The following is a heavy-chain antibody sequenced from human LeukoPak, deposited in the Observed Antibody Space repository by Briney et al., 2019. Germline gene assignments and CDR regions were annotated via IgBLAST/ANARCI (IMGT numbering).Heavy chain of an antibody. CDR1: GFTFTIYA. V-gene: IGHV3-23*01. D-gene: IGHD1-26*01. Sequence: GGSLRLSCAASGFTFTIYAMTWVRQAPGKGLEWVSGIYGSGQTTYYADSVKGRFTISRDNSKNTLYLQMDSLRAEDTAVYYCAKEVRIVGATSLDYWGQGTLVTVSS. CDR3: AKEVRIVGATSLDY. J-gene: IGHJ4*02. CDR2: IYGSGQTT.